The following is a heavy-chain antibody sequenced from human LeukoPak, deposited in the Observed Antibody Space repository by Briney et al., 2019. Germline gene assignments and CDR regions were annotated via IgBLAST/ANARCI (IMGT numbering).Heavy chain of an antibody. V-gene: IGHV4-4*07. CDR1: GGSISSYS. D-gene: IGHD3-10*01. Sequence: SETLSLTCSVSGGSISSYSWTWIRQPAGKGLEWIGHISTTGTTNYNPSLKSRLTMSKDTSKNQFSLSLISVTAADTAVYYCAREVYYGSGCDYWGQGTLVTVSS. J-gene: IGHJ4*02. CDR3: AREVYYGSGCDY. CDR2: ISTTGTT.